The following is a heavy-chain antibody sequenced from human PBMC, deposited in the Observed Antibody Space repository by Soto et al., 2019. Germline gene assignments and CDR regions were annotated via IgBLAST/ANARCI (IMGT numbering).Heavy chain of an antibody. Sequence: QVQLVQSGAEGKKPGASVKVSCKASGYTFTSYGISWVRQAPGQGLEWMGWISAYNGNTNYAQKLQGRVTMTTDTSTSTAYMELRSLRSDDTAVYYCARDGYYDILTGYPDFDYWGQGTLVTVSS. V-gene: IGHV1-18*01. CDR2: ISAYNGNT. CDR3: ARDGYYDILTGYPDFDY. CDR1: GYTFTSYG. J-gene: IGHJ4*02. D-gene: IGHD3-9*01.